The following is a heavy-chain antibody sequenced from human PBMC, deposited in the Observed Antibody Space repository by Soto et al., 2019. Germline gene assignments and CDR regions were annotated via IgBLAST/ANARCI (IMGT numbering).Heavy chain of an antibody. D-gene: IGHD3-9*01. Sequence: GESLKISCNGSGYTFTNYRINWVRQMPGKGLEWMGRIDPSDSYTNYSPSFQGHVTISADKSISTASLQWSSLKASDSAIYYCARQAKYDILTGYFPFDDWGQGTLVTVSS. CDR3: ARQAKYDILTGYFPFDD. CDR2: IDPSDSYT. V-gene: IGHV5-10-1*01. J-gene: IGHJ4*02. CDR1: GYTFTNYR.